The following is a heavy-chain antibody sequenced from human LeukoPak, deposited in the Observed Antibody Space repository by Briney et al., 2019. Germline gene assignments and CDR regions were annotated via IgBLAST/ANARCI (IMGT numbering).Heavy chain of an antibody. CDR1: GYTFTSYG. Sequence: ASVKVSCTASGYTFTSYGISWVRQAPGQGLEWMGWISAYNGNTNYAQKLQGRVTMTTDTSTSTAYMELRSLRSDDTAVYYCARGPPWDILTLGYYYYGMDVWGQGTTVTVSS. D-gene: IGHD3-9*01. CDR3: ARGPPWDILTLGYYYYGMDV. CDR2: ISAYNGNT. V-gene: IGHV1-18*01. J-gene: IGHJ6*02.